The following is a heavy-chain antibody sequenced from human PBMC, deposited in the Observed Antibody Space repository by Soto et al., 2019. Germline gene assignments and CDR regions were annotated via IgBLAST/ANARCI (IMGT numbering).Heavy chain of an antibody. Sequence: ASVKVSCKASAFTFTNSAVQWVRQARGQRPEWIGWIVVGNGNTNYAQKFQGRVTITRDMSTTTVYLELSSLRSEDTAVYYCAADKGGYDFWSGPTIGLDVWGQGTTVTV. CDR3: AADKGGYDFWSGPTIGLDV. D-gene: IGHD3-3*01. V-gene: IGHV1-58*01. CDR2: IVVGNGNT. CDR1: AFTFTNSA. J-gene: IGHJ6*02.